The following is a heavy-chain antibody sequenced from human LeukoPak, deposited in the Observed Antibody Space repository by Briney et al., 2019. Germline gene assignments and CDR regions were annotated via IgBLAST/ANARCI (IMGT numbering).Heavy chain of an antibody. D-gene: IGHD6-13*01. CDR3: AISGYSSSWYEKNWFDP. J-gene: IGHJ5*02. V-gene: IGHV1-2*04. CDR2: INPNSGGT. CDR1: GYTFTGYY. Sequence: GASVKVSCKASGYTFTGYYMHWVRQAPGQGLEWMGWINPNSGGTNYAQKFQGWVTMTRDTSISTAYMELSRLRSDDTAVYYCAISGYSSSWYEKNWFDPWGQGTLVTVSS.